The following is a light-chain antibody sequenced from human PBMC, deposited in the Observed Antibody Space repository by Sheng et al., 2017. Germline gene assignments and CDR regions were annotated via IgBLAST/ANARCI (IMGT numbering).Light chain of an antibody. CDR1: SSDVGYYNY. V-gene: IGLV2-11*01. CDR3: CSYAGNSLVI. J-gene: IGLJ2*01. Sequence: QSALTQPRSVSGSPGQSVTISCTGTSSDVGYYNYVSWYQQHPGKAPKLMIFDVNKRPSGVPDRFSGSKSANTASLTISGLQAEDEADYYCCSYAGNSLVIFGGGTKLTV. CDR2: DVN.